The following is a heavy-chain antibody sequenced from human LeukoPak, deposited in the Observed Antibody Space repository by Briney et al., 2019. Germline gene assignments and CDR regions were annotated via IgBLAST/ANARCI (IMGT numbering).Heavy chain of an antibody. J-gene: IGHJ4*02. Sequence: GGSLRLSCAASGFTFSSYSMNWVRQAPGKGLEWVSSISSSSSYIFYADSVKGRFTISRDNAKNSLYLQMNSLRAEDTAVYYCARDLGGYYYDSHRWGQGTLVTVSS. V-gene: IGHV3-21*01. CDR1: GFTFSSYS. CDR2: ISSSSSYI. CDR3: ARDLGGYYYDSHR. D-gene: IGHD3-22*01.